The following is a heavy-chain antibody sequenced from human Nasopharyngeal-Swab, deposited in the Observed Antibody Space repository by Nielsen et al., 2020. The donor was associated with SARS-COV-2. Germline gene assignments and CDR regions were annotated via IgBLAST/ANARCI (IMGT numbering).Heavy chain of an antibody. V-gene: IGHV3-30*02. J-gene: IGHJ4*02. CDR3: AKDHEVYCGGDCSFDF. Sequence: GESLKISCVASGFTFSMYGMYWVRQAPGKGLEWVAFIRYDGNIKYYSDSVKGRFTISRDNSKNTLYLQMNSLRSEDTATYFCAKDHEVYCGGDCSFDFWGQRTLVTVSS. D-gene: IGHD2-21*02. CDR1: GFTFSMYG. CDR2: IRYDGNIK.